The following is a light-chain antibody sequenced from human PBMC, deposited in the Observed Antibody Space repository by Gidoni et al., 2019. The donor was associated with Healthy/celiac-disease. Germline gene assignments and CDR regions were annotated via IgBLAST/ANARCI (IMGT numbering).Light chain of an antibody. CDR1: QSVSNN. J-gene: IGKJ2*01. Sequence: EVVMTQSPATLSVSPGERATLSCWASQSVSNNLVWYQQKPGQPPRLLIYGASTRATGIPARFSGSGSGTDFTLTISSLQSEDFAVYYCQQYKDWPYIFGLRTKLEIK. CDR3: QQYKDWPYI. CDR2: GAS. V-gene: IGKV3-15*01.